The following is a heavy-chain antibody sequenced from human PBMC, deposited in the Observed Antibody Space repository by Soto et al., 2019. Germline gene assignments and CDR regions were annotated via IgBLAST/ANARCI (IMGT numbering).Heavy chain of an antibody. D-gene: IGHD3-22*01. Sequence: EVQLLDSGGGLVQPGGSLRLSCAASGFTFSNYAMNWVRQAPGKGLEWVSTISGGGVNTYYADYVKGRFTISRDNSKNTLYLQMNSLRAEDTAVYYCAKVPLNAKIGFDYWGQGTLVTVSS. CDR1: GFTFSNYA. J-gene: IGHJ4*02. CDR2: ISGGGVNT. V-gene: IGHV3-23*01. CDR3: AKVPLNAKIGFDY.